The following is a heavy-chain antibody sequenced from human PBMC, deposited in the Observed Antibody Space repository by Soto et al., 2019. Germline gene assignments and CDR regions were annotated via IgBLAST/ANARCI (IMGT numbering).Heavy chain of an antibody. CDR2: INHSGST. D-gene: IGHD2-15*01. CDR3: AIGGQDISVWDY. Sequence: SETLSLPCALSRASSSGYYWGCIRQPPGKGLEWIGEINHSGSTNSNPALKRRLSISVDTPKNQFSLKLSSVTAADTAVYYCAIGGQDISVWDYWGQGTLVTSPQ. CDR1: RASSSGYY. V-gene: IGHV4-34*01. J-gene: IGHJ4*02.